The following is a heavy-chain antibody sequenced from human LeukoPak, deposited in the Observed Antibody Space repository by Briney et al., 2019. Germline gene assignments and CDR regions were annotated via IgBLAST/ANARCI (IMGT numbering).Heavy chain of an antibody. CDR2: ISSNGGST. CDR1: GFTFSSYA. CDR3: VKGGGGATTFDY. J-gene: IGHJ4*02. V-gene: IGHV3-64D*06. D-gene: IGHD1-26*01. Sequence: GGSLRLSCSASGFTFSSYAMQWVRQAPGKGLEYFSAISSNGGSTYYADSVKGSFTISRDNSKNTLYLQMSSLRAEDTAVYYCVKGGGGATTFDYWGQGTLVTVSS.